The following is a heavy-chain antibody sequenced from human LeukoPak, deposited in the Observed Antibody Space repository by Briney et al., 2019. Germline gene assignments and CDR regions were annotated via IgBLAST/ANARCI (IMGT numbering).Heavy chain of an antibody. CDR2: INTNTGNP. D-gene: IGHD4-17*01. Sequence: ASVKVSCKASGYTFTSYAMNWVRQAPGQGLEWVGWINTNTGNPTYAQGFTGRFVFSLDTSVSTAYLQISSLKAEDTAVYYCASSGPPDDYGDYVEDNWFDPWGQGTLVTVSS. J-gene: IGHJ5*02. CDR1: GYTFTSYA. CDR3: ASSGPPDDYGDYVEDNWFDP. V-gene: IGHV7-4-1*02.